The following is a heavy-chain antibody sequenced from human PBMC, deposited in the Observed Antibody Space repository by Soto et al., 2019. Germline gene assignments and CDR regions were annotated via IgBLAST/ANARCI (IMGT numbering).Heavy chain of an antibody. CDR3: ARGGFAFDY. CDR1: GYTFTNYA. Sequence: QVQLVQSGAEVKKPGASVKVSCKASGYTFTNYAMHWVRQTPGQRLEWMGWINAGNGNTTYSQKFQGIVTITRDTSASACYLELSSLKFADTAVYYCARGGFAFDYWGQGTVVTVSS. V-gene: IGHV1-3*01. CDR2: INAGNGNT. J-gene: IGHJ4*02. D-gene: IGHD3-16*01.